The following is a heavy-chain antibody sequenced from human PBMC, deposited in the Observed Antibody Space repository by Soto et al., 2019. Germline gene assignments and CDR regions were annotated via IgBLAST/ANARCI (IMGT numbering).Heavy chain of an antibody. CDR1: GFVFSSYV. CDR3: ARGCLAVAGPEPPPFDF. CDR2: MAFDGSEK. V-gene: IGHV3-30*19. J-gene: IGHJ4*02. D-gene: IGHD6-19*01. Sequence: QVQLVESGGGVAQPGRSLRLSCAASGFVFSSYVMHWVRQAPGKGLEWVAGMAFDGSEKYYADSVKGRFTISRDNSRDTLHLQMNSLRGEDTAVYYCARGCLAVAGPEPPPFDFWGQGTLVSVSS.